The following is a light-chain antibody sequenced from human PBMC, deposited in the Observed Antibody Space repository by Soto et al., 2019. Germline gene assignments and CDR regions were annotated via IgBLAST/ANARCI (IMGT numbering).Light chain of an antibody. V-gene: IGKV3-15*01. CDR1: QSVSSN. CDR2: GAS. Sequence: EIVMTQSPATLSVSPGERATLSCRASQSVSSNLAWYQQKPGQAPRLLIYGASTRATGIPARFSGSGSGTEFTLTISSLQSEDFAFYYCQQSYSSPPITFGQGTRLDIK. J-gene: IGKJ5*01. CDR3: QQSYSSPPIT.